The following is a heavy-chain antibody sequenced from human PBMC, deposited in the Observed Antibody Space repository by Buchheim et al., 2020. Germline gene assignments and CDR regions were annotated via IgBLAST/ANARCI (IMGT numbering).Heavy chain of an antibody. V-gene: IGHV4-34*01. CDR3: ARLNAYYGSGSYYTGHGMDV. CDR1: GGSFSGYY. J-gene: IGHJ6*02. CDR2: INHSGST. D-gene: IGHD3-10*01. Sequence: QVQLQQWGAGLLKPSETLSLTCAVYGGSFSGYYWSWIRQPPGKGLEWIGEINHSGSTNYNPYLKSRVTISVDKSKNKISLKLSSVTAADTAVYYCARLNAYYGSGSYYTGHGMDVWGQGTT.